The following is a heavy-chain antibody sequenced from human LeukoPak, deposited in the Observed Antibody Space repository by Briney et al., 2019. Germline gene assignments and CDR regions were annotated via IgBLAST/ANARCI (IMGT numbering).Heavy chain of an antibody. J-gene: IGHJ5*02. CDR1: GGSISSYY. D-gene: IGHD3-3*01. V-gene: IGHV4-4*07. Sequence: PSETLSLTCTVSGGSISSYYWSWIRQPAGKGQEWIGRIYTSGSTNYNPSLKSRVTMSVDTSKNQFSLKLSSVTAADTAVYYCARGAVTIFGVVTPFDPWGQGTLVTLYS. CDR3: ARGAVTIFGVVTPFDP. CDR2: IYTSGST.